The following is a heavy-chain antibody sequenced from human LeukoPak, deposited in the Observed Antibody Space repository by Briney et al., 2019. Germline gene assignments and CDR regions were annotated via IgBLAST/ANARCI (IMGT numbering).Heavy chain of an antibody. CDR1: GFTFSSYA. CDR2: ISSSGSTI. CDR3: ARDIEDIVVVVAATPGAFDI. D-gene: IGHD2-15*01. V-gene: IGHV3-48*04. Sequence: GRSLRLSCAASGFTFSSYAMHWVRQAPGKGLEWVSYISSSGSTIYYADSVKGRFTISRDNAKNSLYLQMNSLRAEDTAVYYCARDIEDIVVVVAATPGAFDIWGQGTMVTVSS. J-gene: IGHJ3*02.